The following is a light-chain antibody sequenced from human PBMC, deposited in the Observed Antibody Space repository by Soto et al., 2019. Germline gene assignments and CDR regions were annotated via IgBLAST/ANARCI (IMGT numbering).Light chain of an antibody. CDR1: QSVSGSY. Sequence: EIVLTQSPGTLSLSPGERATLSCRASQSVSGSYLAWYQQKPGQGPRLLIYGASSRATGIPDRFSGSGSGTDFTLTISRLEPEDFAVYYCQQYVSSPGTFGQGTKVGIK. J-gene: IGKJ1*01. CDR3: QQYVSSPGT. V-gene: IGKV3-20*01. CDR2: GAS.